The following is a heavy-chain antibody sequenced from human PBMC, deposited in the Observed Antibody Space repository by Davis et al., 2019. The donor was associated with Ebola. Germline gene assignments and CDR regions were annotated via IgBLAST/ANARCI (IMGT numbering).Heavy chain of an antibody. CDR3: ARGNPGNLEWFYYYNGMDV. D-gene: IGHD3-3*01. J-gene: IGHJ6*02. CDR2: ISAYNGNT. Sequence: ASVKVSCKASGYTFTSYGISWVRQAPGQGLEWMGWISAYNGNTNYAQKLQGRVTMTTDTSTSTAYMELRSLRSDDTAVYYCARGNPGNLEWFYYYNGMDVWGQGTTVTVSS. CDR1: GYTFTSYG. V-gene: IGHV1-18*01.